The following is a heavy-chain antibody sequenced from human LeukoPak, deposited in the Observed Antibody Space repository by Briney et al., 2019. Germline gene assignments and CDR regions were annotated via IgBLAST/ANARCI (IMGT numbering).Heavy chain of an antibody. V-gene: IGHV4-61*01. J-gene: IGHJ4*02. CDR3: ARGAAGRGDY. CDR2: IYYSGST. Sequence: KPSETLSLTCTVSGGSVSSGSYYWSWIRQPPGKGLEWIGYIYYSGSTNYNPSLKSRVTISVDTSKNQFSLKLRSVTAADTAVYYCARGAAGRGDYWGQGTLVTVSS. D-gene: IGHD6-13*01. CDR1: GGSVSSGSYY.